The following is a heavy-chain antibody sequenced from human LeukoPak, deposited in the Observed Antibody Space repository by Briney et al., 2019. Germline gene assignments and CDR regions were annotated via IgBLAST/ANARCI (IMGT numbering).Heavy chain of an antibody. J-gene: IGHJ4*02. Sequence: PGRSLRLSCAASGFTFSSYAMHWVRQAPGKGLEWVAVISYDGSNKYYADSVKGRFTISRDNAKNSLYLQMNSLRAEDTAVYYCAREDGGNCDYWGQGTLVTVSS. CDR2: ISYDGSNK. D-gene: IGHD4-23*01. V-gene: IGHV3-30*04. CDR1: GFTFSSYA. CDR3: AREDGGNCDY.